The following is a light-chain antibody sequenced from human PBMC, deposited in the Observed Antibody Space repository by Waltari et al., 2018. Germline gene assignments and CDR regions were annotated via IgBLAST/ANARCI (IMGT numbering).Light chain of an antibody. CDR2: FNSDGSP. J-gene: IGLJ3*02. CDR3: QTGGHGTWV. Sequence: QREKCPRYLMKFNSDGSPSKVDKIPDRFSCSSSGAEHYLTISSLQSEDEADYYCQTGGHGTWVFGGGTKLTVL. V-gene: IGLV4-69*01.